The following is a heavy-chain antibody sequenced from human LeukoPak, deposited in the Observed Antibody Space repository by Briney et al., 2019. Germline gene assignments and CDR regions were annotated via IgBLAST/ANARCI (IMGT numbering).Heavy chain of an antibody. J-gene: IGHJ4*02. V-gene: IGHV4-39*01. CDR1: GVSISSSNSY. CDR2: IYYSGNT. CDR3: ASQTGSGLFILP. Sequence: SETLSLTCTVSGVSISSSNSYWGWIRQPPGKGLEWIGSIYYSGNTYYNASLKSQVSISIDTSKNQFSLRLTSVTAADTAVYYCASQTGSGLFILPGGQGTLVTVSS. D-gene: IGHD3/OR15-3a*01.